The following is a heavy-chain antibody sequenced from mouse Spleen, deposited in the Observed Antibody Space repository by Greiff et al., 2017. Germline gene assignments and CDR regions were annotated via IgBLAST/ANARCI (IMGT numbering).Heavy chain of an antibody. CDR3: ARVELGRGAMDY. J-gene: IGHJ4*01. CDR1: GYTFTSYW. D-gene: IGHD4-1*01. V-gene: IGHV1-59*01. CDR2: IDPSDSYT. Sequence: QVHLKQPGAELVRPGTSVKLSCKASGYTFTSYWMHWVKQRPGQGLEWIGVIDPSDSYTNYNQKFKGKATLTVDTSSSTAYMQLSSLTSEDSAVYSCARVELGRGAMDYWGQGTSVTVSS.